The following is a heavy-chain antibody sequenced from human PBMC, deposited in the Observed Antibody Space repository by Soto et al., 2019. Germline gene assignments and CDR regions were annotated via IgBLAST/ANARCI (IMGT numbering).Heavy chain of an antibody. CDR3: VRDMQLWRLDS. Sequence: SETLSLTCTVSGGSISSSTYFWGWIRQPPGKGLEWIGTFYYSGRTYYNPSLKSRATISVVTSKNQFSLRLSSVTAEDTAVYYCVRDMQLWRLDSWGQGTLVTVSS. CDR1: GGSISSSTYF. V-gene: IGHV4-39*01. CDR2: FYYSGRT. D-gene: IGHD2-15*01. J-gene: IGHJ4*02.